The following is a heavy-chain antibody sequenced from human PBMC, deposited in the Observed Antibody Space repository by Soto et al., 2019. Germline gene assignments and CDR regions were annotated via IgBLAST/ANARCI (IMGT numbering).Heavy chain of an antibody. CDR3: ASWDTNLHFDY. V-gene: IGHV3-53*01. J-gene: IGHJ4*02. Sequence: EVQLMESGGGLIQPGGSLRLSCAASGFTVSSNYMSWVRQAPGKGLEWVSVIYSGGSTYYADSVKGRFTISRDNSKNTLYLQMNSLRAEDTAVYYCASWDTNLHFDYWGQGTLVTVSS. CDR1: GFTVSSNY. CDR2: IYSGGST. D-gene: IGHD5-18*01.